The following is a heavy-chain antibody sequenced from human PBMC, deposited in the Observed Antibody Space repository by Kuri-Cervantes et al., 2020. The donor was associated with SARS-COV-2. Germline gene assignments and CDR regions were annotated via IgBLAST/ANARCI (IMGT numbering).Heavy chain of an antibody. Sequence: ASVTVSCKASGYTFTSYEIHWVRQATGQGLEWMGWMNPNSGNTGYAQKFQGRVTITRNTSISTAYMELSSLRSEDTAVYYCARELGDEGYYDFWSGTKYYYYYMDVWGKGTTVTVSS. CDR2: MNPNSGNT. CDR3: ARELGDEGYYDFWSGTKYYYYYMDV. J-gene: IGHJ6*03. V-gene: IGHV1-8*03. CDR1: GYTFTSYE. D-gene: IGHD3-3*01.